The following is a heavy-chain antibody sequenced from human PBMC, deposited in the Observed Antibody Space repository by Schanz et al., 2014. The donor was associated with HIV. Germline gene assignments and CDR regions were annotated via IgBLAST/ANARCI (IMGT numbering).Heavy chain of an antibody. V-gene: IGHV3-30*03. Sequence: VQLVESGGGLVKPGGSLRLSCAASGFDFSDFYMSWVRQAPGKGLEWVALISFDGATTSYVDSVKGRFTISRDNVKNSLYLQMNSLRAEDTAVYYCARGGIWEWDQPDFDYWGQGTLVTVSS. CDR2: ISFDGATT. CDR3: ARGGIWEWDQPDFDY. D-gene: IGHD2-15*01. CDR1: GFDFSDFY. J-gene: IGHJ4*02.